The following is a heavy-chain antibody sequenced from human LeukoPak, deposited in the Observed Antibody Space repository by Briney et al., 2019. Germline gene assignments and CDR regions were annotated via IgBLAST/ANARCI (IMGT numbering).Heavy chain of an antibody. J-gene: IGHJ6*02. CDR2: ISAYNGNT. CDR3: ARLPYSGYDSHYYGMDV. Sequence: ASVKVSCKASGYTFTSYGISWVRRAPGQGLEWMGWISAYNGNTNYAQKLQGRVTMTTDTSTSTAYMELRSLRSDDTAVYYCARLPYSGYDSHYYGMDVWGQGTTVTVSS. D-gene: IGHD5-12*01. V-gene: IGHV1-18*01. CDR1: GYTFTSYG.